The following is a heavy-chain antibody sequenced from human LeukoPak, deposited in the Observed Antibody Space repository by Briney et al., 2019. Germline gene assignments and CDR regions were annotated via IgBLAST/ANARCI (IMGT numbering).Heavy chain of an antibody. CDR2: MNPNSGNT. D-gene: IGHD2-2*01. V-gene: IGHV1-8*01. Sequence: ASVKVSFKASGYTFTSYDINWVRQATGQGLDWMGWMNPNSGNTGYAQKFQGRVTMTRNTSISTAYMELSSLRSEDTAVYYCARGYCSSTSCYLYWFDPWGQGTLVTVSS. CDR3: ARGYCSSTSCYLYWFDP. J-gene: IGHJ5*02. CDR1: GYTFTSYD.